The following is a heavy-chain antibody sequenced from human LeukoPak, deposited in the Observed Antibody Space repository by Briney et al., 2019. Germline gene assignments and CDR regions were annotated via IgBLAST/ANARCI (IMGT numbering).Heavy chain of an antibody. CDR3: ALFGELTYGFDY. J-gene: IGHJ4*02. Sequence: ASVKVSCKASGYTFTSYHMHWVRQAPGQGLEWMGIINPSGGTTNYAQKFRGRVTMTRDMSTSTVYMELSSLRSEGTAVYYCALFGELTYGFDYWGQGTLVTVSS. V-gene: IGHV1-46*01. CDR1: GYTFTSYH. D-gene: IGHD3-10*02. CDR2: INPSGGTT.